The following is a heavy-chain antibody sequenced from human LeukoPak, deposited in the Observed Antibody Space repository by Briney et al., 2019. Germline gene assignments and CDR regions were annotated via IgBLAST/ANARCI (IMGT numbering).Heavy chain of an antibody. V-gene: IGHV1-2*04. CDR1: GYTFTGYY. Sequence: ASVKVSCKASGYTFTGYYMHWVRQAPGQGLEWMGWINPNSGGTNYAQKFQGWVTMTRDTSISTAYMELSRLRSDDTAVYYCARGGRSVVITTLYYFDYWGQGTLVTVSS. J-gene: IGHJ4*02. D-gene: IGHD3-22*01. CDR3: ARGGRSVVITTLYYFDY. CDR2: INPNSGGT.